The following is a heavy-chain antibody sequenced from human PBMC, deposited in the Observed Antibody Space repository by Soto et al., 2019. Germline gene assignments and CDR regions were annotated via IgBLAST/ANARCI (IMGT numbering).Heavy chain of an antibody. D-gene: IGHD6-6*01. CDR2: IDPSDSYT. Sequence: PGESLKISCKGSGYSFTSYWISWVRQMPGKGLEWMGRIDPSDSYTNYSPSFQGHVTISADKSISTAYLQWSSLRASDTAMYYCARLGGAARPFLGMDVWGQGTTGTVS. CDR1: GYSFTSYW. CDR3: ARLGGAARPFLGMDV. J-gene: IGHJ6*02. V-gene: IGHV5-10-1*01.